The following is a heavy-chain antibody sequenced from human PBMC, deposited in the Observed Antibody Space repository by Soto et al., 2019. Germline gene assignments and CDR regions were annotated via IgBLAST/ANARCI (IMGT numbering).Heavy chain of an antibody. V-gene: IGHV3-11*01. CDR2: ISSSGSTI. CDR1: GFTFSDYY. D-gene: IGHD3-3*01. J-gene: IGHJ3*02. Sequence: GGSLRLSCAASGFTFSDYYMSWIRQAPGKGLEWVSYISSSGSTIYYADSVKGRFTISRDNAKNSLYLQMNSLRAEDTAVYYCARAVGTIFGVVIINTHRDAFDIWGQGTMVTVSS. CDR3: ARAVGTIFGVVIINTHRDAFDI.